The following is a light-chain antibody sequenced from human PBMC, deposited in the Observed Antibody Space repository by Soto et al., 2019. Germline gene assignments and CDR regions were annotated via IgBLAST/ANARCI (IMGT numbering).Light chain of an antibody. Sequence: IQMTQSPSTLSASVGDRVIITCLASQGIGSWLAWYQQKPGKAPKLLIYKASTLESGVPSRFSGSGSGTDFTLTISSPQPDDFATYYCQQYDTYWTFGQGTKVEIK. CDR2: KAS. J-gene: IGKJ1*01. CDR1: QGIGSW. CDR3: QQYDTYWT. V-gene: IGKV1-5*03.